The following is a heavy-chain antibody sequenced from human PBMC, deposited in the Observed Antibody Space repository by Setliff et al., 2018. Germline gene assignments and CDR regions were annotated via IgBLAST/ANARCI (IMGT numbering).Heavy chain of an antibody. Sequence: AASVKVSCKASGYTFTDFGINWVRQAPGQGLEWMGIINPGGGSASIVEKFQGRVTMTSDTSMSTVYLDLSGLTSEDTAVYYCGRAGVAAADRKGLLDHWGQGTLVTVSS. CDR3: GRAGVAAADRKGLLDH. CDR2: INPGGGSA. D-gene: IGHD6-13*01. J-gene: IGHJ4*02. V-gene: IGHV1-46*01. CDR1: GYTFTDFG.